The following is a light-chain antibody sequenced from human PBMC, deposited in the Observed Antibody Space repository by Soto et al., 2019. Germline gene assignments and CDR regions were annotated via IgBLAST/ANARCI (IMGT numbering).Light chain of an antibody. CDR2: GAS. V-gene: IGKV3-15*01. J-gene: IGKJ2*02. CDR3: QQYNNWPSCT. Sequence: EIVITQAPTTLAVSPGERAHLSFQASQGVNSNLAWYQPKPGQAPRLLIYGASTRATGIPARFSGSGSGTEFTLTISSLQSEDFAVYYCQQYNNWPSCTFGQGTKLEIK. CDR1: QGVNSN.